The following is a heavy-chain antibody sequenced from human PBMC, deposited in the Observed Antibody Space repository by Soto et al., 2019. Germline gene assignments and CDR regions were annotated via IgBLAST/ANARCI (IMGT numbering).Heavy chain of an antibody. D-gene: IGHD3-10*01. CDR3: ARIGGLMVRGVENWFDP. Sequence: SEALSVTGSLAAGALPGSSCHRGSRRQPPGKGLERIGSLHYSGSPNYNPSLTSRVTISVDTSKNQFSLRLTSVTAADTAMYYCARIGGLMVRGVENWFDPWGQG. V-gene: IGHV4-39*01. J-gene: IGHJ5*02. CDR1: AGALPGSSCH. CDR2: LHYSGSP.